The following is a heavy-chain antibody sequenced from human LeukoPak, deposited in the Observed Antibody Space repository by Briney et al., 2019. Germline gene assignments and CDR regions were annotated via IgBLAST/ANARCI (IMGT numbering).Heavy chain of an antibody. CDR2: INHSGST. CDR3: ARVTTYCSSTSCYLGWFDP. Sequence: SETLSLTCAVYGGSFSGYYWSWIRQPPGKGLEWIGEINHSGSTNYNPSLKSRVTISVDTSKNQFSLKLSSVTAADTAVYYCARVTTYCSSTSCYLGWFDPWGQGTLVTVSS. CDR1: GGSFSGYY. J-gene: IGHJ5*02. V-gene: IGHV4-34*01. D-gene: IGHD2-2*01.